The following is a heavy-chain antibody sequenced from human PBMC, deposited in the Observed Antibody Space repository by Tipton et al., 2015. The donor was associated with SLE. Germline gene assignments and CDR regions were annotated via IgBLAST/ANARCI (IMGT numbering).Heavy chain of an antibody. D-gene: IGHD3-3*01. Sequence: TLSLTCTVSGGSISSYYWSWIRQPPGKGLEWIGYIYYSGSTNYNPSLKSRVTISVDTSKNQFSLKLSSVTAADTAVYYCARPHPPSYYDFWSGYHNWFDPWGQGTLVTVSS. CDR3: ARPHPPSYYDFWSGYHNWFDP. CDR2: IYYSGST. V-gene: IGHV4-59*08. J-gene: IGHJ5*02. CDR1: GGSISSYY.